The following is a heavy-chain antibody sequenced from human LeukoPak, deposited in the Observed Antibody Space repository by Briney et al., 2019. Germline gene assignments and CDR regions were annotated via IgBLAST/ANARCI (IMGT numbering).Heavy chain of an antibody. Sequence: GGSLRLSCAASGFTFSSYWMHWVRQAPGKGLVWVSRINSDGSITTYADSVKGRFTISRDSAKKSVYLQMKSLRDEDTAVYYCATSPRSTGRVFNYWGQGTLVTVSS. D-gene: IGHD1-1*01. CDR1: GFTFSSYW. J-gene: IGHJ4*02. CDR3: ATSPRSTGRVFNY. CDR2: INSDGSIT. V-gene: IGHV3-74*01.